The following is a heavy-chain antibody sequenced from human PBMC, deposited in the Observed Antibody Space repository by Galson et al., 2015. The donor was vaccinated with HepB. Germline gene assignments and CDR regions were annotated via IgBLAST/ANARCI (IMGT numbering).Heavy chain of an antibody. CDR3: ARAGTTWGLFPYYGLDV. CDR2: INPNSGGT. CDR1: GYTFPAYY. V-gene: IGHV1-2*06. Sequence: SVKVSCKASGYTFPAYYVHWVRQAPGQGLEWMGRINPNSGGTNLAQKLQDRVTMTRDKSIDPAYLELSRLRTDDTAVSYWARAGTTWGLFPYYGLDVWGHGTTLTVSS. D-gene: IGHD1-14*01. J-gene: IGHJ6*02.